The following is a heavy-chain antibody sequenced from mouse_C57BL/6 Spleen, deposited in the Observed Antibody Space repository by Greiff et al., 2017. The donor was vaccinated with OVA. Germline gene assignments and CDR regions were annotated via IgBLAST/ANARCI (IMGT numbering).Heavy chain of an antibody. CDR3: TRFVITTVVAPFAD. CDR2: IDPETGGT. V-gene: IGHV1-15*01. J-gene: IGHJ3*01. D-gene: IGHD1-1*01. Sequence: QVQLQQSGAELVRPGASVTLSCKASGYTFTDYEMHWVKQTPVHGLEWIGAIDPETGGTAYNQKFKGKAILTADKSSSTAYMGLRSLTSEDSAVYYCTRFVITTVVAPFADWGQGTLVTVSA. CDR1: GYTFTDYE.